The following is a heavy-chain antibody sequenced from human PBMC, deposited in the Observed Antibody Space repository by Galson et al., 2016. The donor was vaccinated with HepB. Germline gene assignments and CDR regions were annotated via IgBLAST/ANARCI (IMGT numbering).Heavy chain of an antibody. D-gene: IGHD5-18*01. CDR1: GFTFSTYA. CDR2: ISSSSRYI. J-gene: IGHJ6*02. Sequence: SLRLSCAASGFTFSTYAMNWVRQAPGRGLEWVSSISSSSRYIYYADSVKGRFTSSRDNAKNSLYLQMIGLRDEDTAVYYCARGQDTSVEIYYYSMDVWGQGTTVTVSS. V-gene: IGHV3-21*01. CDR3: ARGQDTSVEIYYYSMDV.